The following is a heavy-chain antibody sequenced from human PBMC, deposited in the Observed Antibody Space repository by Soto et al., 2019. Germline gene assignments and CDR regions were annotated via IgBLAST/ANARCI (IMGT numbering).Heavy chain of an antibody. D-gene: IGHD3-3*01. J-gene: IGHJ4*02. CDR1: GFTFSIYG. Sequence: EVQLLESGGGLVQPGGSLRLSCAASGFTFSIYGMSWVRQPPGKGLEWVSTITKSGDSIYYADSVKGRFTISRDNSKNTLDLQMSSLTAEDTAVYYCAKDSATFGRFDYWGQGILVTVSS. CDR2: ITKSGDSI. V-gene: IGHV3-23*01. CDR3: AKDSATFGRFDY.